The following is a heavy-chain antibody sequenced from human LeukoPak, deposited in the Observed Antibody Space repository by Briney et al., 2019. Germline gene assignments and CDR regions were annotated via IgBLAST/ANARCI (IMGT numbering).Heavy chain of an antibody. CDR3: ARGPAYSNYGAAYYYYVVV. CDR1: GYSFTSHD. D-gene: IGHD4-11*01. Sequence: VASVKVSCKASGYSFTSHDIILVRQATGPGIEWMGWMNPNRGNTEFSQKFQGRVTTTRNTSISTAYMELSSLRSEDTAVYYCARGPAYSNYGAAYYYYVVVWGKGTTVSVSS. V-gene: IGHV1-8*03. J-gene: IGHJ6*03. CDR2: MNPNRGNT.